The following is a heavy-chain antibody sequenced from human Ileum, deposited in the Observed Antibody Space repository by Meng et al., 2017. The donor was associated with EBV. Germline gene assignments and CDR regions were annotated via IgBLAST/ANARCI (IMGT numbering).Heavy chain of an antibody. D-gene: IGHD6-19*01. CDR3: ARGNGWRFDY. Sequence: LVQSGAEVKKPGASVKVSCKASGYTFTAYGISWVRQAPGQGLEWMGWININTGNPTYAQGFTGRFVFSLDTSVSTAYLQIDSLKADDTAVYYCARGNGWRFDYWGQGTLVTVSS. CDR2: ININTGNP. J-gene: IGHJ4*02. CDR1: GYTFTAYG. V-gene: IGHV7-4-1*01.